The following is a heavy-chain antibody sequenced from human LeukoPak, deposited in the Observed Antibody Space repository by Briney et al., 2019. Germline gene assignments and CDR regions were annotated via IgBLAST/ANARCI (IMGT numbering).Heavy chain of an antibody. CDR3: ASIVVVPAATKYYYYYYGMDV. D-gene: IGHD2-2*01. V-gene: IGHV4-30-4*01. Sequence: PSETLSLTCTVSGGSISSGDYYWSWIRQPPGKGLEWIGYIYYSGSTYYNPSLESRVTISVDTSKNQFSLKLSSVTAADTAVYYCASIVVVPAATKYYYYYYGMDVWGQGTTVTVSS. CDR1: GGSISSGDYY. J-gene: IGHJ6*02. CDR2: IYYSGST.